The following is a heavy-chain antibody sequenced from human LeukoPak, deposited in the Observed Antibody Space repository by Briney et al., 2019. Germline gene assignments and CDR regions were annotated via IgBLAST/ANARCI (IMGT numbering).Heavy chain of an antibody. CDR2: IYYSGST. Sequence: SETLSLTCTVSGGSISSYYWSWIRQPPGKGLEWIGYIYYSGSTNYIPSLKSRVTISVDTSKNQFSLKLSSVTAADTAVYYCARLGSSSSHYYYYYGMDVWGQGTTVTVSS. CDR1: GGSISSYY. CDR3: ARLGSSSSHYYYYYGMDV. J-gene: IGHJ6*02. V-gene: IGHV4-59*08. D-gene: IGHD6-6*01.